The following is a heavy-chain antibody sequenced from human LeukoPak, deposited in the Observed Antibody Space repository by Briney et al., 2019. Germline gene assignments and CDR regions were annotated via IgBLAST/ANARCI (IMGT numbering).Heavy chain of an antibody. V-gene: IGHV1-69*04. CDR2: IIPILGIA. CDR3: ARGTLVTVRHYGMDV. Sequence: ASVKVSCKASGGTFSSYAISWVRQAPGQGLEWMGRIIPILGIANYAQKFQGRVTITADKSTSTAYMELSSLRSEDTVVYYCARGTLVTVRHYGMDVWGQGTTVTVSS. D-gene: IGHD4-17*01. J-gene: IGHJ6*02. CDR1: GGTFSSYA.